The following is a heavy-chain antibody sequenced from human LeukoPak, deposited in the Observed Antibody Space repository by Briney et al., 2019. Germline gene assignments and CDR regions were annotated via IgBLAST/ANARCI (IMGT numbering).Heavy chain of an antibody. J-gene: IGHJ5*02. CDR3: ARDLNFDTNWFDP. D-gene: IGHD3-9*01. V-gene: IGHV4-59*01. CDR1: GGSISSYY. CDR2: IYYSGST. Sequence: SETLSLTCTVSGGSISSYYWSWIRQPPGKGLEWIGYIYYSGSTSYNPSLKSRVTISVDTSKNQFSLKLSSVTAADTAVYYCARDLNFDTNWFDPWGQGTLVTVSS.